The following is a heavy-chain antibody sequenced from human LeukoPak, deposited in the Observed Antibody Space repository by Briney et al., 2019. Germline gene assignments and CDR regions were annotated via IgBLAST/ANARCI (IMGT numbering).Heavy chain of an antibody. CDR3: ARTTTVSKQWLVQAEYFQH. CDR1: GGSISSYY. J-gene: IGHJ1*01. V-gene: IGHV4-59*01. D-gene: IGHD6-19*01. Sequence: SETLSLTCTVSGGSISSYYWSWIRQPPGKGLEWIGYIYYSGSTNYNPSLKSRVTISVDTSKNQFSLKLSSVTAADTAVYYRARTTTVSKQWLVQAEYFQHWGQGTLVTVSS. CDR2: IYYSGST.